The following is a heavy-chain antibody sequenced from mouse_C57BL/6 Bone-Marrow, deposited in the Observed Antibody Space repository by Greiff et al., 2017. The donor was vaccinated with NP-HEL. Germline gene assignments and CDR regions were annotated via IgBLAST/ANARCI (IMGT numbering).Heavy chain of an antibody. CDR2: SYPRSGNT. D-gene: IGHD1-1*01. CDR1: GYTFTSYG. Sequence: QVQLQQSGAELARPGASVKLSCKASGYTFTSYGISWVQQRPGQGLEWIGESYPRSGNTYYNEKFTGKATLTADKSSSPAYMDIRILKAEDSADYFCARAPLYDCGSSYNFGDWGKGTTLTVST. J-gene: IGHJ2*01. V-gene: IGHV1-81*01. CDR3: ARAPLYDCGSSYNFGD.